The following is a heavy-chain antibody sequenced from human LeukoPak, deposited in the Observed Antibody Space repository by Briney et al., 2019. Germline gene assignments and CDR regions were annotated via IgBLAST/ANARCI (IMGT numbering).Heavy chain of an antibody. CDR1: GYTFTSYG. J-gene: IGHJ5*02. CDR3: ARDGLRYCRSTSCYRSWFDP. CDR2: ISAYNGNT. V-gene: IGHV1-18*01. D-gene: IGHD2-2*01. Sequence: APVKVSCKASGYTFTSYGISWVRQAPGQGLEWMGWISAYNGNTNYAQKLQGRVTMTTDTSTSTAYMELRSLRSDDTAVYYCARDGLRYCRSTSCYRSWFDPWGQGTLVTVSS.